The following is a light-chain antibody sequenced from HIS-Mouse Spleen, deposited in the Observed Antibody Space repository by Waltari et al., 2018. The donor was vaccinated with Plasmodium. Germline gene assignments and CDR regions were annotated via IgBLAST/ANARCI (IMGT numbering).Light chain of an antibody. Sequence: EIVITQPPATLSVCPGERHSLSCKASQSISNYLSWYQQKPGQAPKLLIYDASTRATGIPARFSGSGSGTEFTLTISSLQSEDFAVYYCQQYDNWSFTFGPGTKVDIK. J-gene: IGKJ3*01. V-gene: IGKV3-15*01. CDR2: DAS. CDR3: QQYDNWSFT. CDR1: QSISNY.